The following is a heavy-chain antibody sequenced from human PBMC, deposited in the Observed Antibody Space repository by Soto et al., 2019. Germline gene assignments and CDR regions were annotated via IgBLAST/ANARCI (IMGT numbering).Heavy chain of an antibody. J-gene: IGHJ4*02. CDR1: GGSFSGYY. D-gene: IGHD6-6*01. Sequence: QVQLQQWGAGLLKPSETLSLTCAVYGGSFSGYYWSWIRQPPGKGLEWIGEINHSGSTNYNPSLKSRVTISVDTSKTQFSLKLSSVTAADTAVYYCARGRGIAARPGDYWGQGTLVTVSS. CDR3: ARGRGIAARPGDY. CDR2: INHSGST. V-gene: IGHV4-34*01.